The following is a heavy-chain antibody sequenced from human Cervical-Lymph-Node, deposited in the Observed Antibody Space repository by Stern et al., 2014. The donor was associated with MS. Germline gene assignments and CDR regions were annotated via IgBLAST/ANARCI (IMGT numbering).Heavy chain of an antibody. Sequence: EVQLVESGGDLVPPGRSLRLSCAASGFRFDAYAMYWVRHAPGKGLEWVSGISWSSGKIGYADSVKGRFTISRDNVKNSLFLQMNSLRSEDTASYYCARAIGFCSGGNCEPYYYYGIDVWGQGTRVTVSS. J-gene: IGHJ6*02. CDR3: ARAIGFCSGGNCEPYYYYGIDV. CDR1: GFRFDAYA. CDR2: ISWSSGKI. D-gene: IGHD2-15*01. V-gene: IGHV3-9*01.